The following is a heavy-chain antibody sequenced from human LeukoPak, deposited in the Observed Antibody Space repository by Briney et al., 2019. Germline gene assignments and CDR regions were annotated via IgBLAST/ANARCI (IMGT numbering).Heavy chain of an antibody. CDR2: ISGSGGST. J-gene: IGHJ2*01. D-gene: IGHD3-22*01. V-gene: IGHV3-23*01. Sequence: GGSLRLSCAASGFTFSSYAMSWVRQAPGKGLEWVSAISGSGGSTYYADSVKGRFTISRDNSKNTLYLQMNSLRAEDTAVYYCAKDPNYDDRSGYEWYFDLWGRGTLVTVSS. CDR1: GFTFSSYA. CDR3: AKDPNYDDRSGYEWYFDL.